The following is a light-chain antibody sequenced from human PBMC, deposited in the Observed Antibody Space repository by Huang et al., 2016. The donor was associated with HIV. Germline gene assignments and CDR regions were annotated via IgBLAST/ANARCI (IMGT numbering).Light chain of an antibody. CDR1: HGIRND. CDR2: AAF. CDR3: LQDYSHPRT. J-gene: IGKJ2*02. V-gene: IGKV1-6*01. Sequence: AIQMTQSPSSLSASVGDRVTITCRASHGIRNDLGWYQQRPGRAPKRLIYAAFNLQNGVPSRFSGSGSGTHFTLAISGLQPGDFATYYCLQDYSHPRTFGQGTKLEL.